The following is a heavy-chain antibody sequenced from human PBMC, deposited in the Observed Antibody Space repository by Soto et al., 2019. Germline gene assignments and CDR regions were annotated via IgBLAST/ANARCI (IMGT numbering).Heavy chain of an antibody. CDR3: ARGDYDSSGYPLFDY. J-gene: IGHJ4*02. CDR2: IYYSGST. CDR1: GGSISSGGYY. Sequence: PSETLSLTCTVSGGSISSGGYYWSWIRQHPGKGLEWIGYIYYSGSTYYNPSLKSRVTISVDTSKNQFSLKLSSVTAADTAVYYCARGDYDSSGYPLFDYWGQGTLVTVSS. V-gene: IGHV4-31*03. D-gene: IGHD3-22*01.